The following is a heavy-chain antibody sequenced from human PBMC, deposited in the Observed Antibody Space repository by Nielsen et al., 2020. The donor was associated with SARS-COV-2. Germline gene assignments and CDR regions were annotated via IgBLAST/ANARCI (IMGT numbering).Heavy chain of an antibody. V-gene: IGHV4-39*01. CDR3: ARLNRRILTPLALASLRFDF. Sequence: SETLSLTCNVSGDSMSSSDYYWAFHRQPPGRGLEWVGSIYYSGITYYNPSLKSRVTMSVDTSKNQFSLRLNSVTAADMAVYYYARLNRRILTPLALASLRFDFWGRGALVTVSS. J-gene: IGHJ4*02. CDR2: IYYSGIT. D-gene: IGHD3-3*02. CDR1: GDSMSSSDYY.